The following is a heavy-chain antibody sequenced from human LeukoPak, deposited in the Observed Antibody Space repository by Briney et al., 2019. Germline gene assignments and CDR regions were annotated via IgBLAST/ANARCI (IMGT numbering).Heavy chain of an antibody. CDR3: ARMVRGVRPRYFDL. V-gene: IGHV4-59*12. CDR2: IYYSGST. J-gene: IGHJ2*01. CDR1: GGSISSYY. Sequence: PSETLSLTCTVSGGSISSYYWSWIRQPPGKGLEWIGYIYYSGSTNYNPSLKSRVTISVDTSKNQFSLKLSSVTAADTAVYYCARMVRGVRPRYFDLWGRGTLVTVSS. D-gene: IGHD3-10*01.